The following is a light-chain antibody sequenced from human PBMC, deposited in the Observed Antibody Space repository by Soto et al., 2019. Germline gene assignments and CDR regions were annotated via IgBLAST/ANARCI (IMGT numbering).Light chain of an antibody. CDR3: QQYNNWPQT. Sequence: EIVLTQSPGTLSLSPGERATLSCRASQSVSNNYLAWYQQKPGQSPRLLIYGASTRATGIPARFSGRGSGTDFTLTISSLQSEDFAVYYCQQYNNWPQTFGQGTKVDIK. J-gene: IGKJ1*01. CDR2: GAS. CDR1: QSVSNN. V-gene: IGKV3-15*01.